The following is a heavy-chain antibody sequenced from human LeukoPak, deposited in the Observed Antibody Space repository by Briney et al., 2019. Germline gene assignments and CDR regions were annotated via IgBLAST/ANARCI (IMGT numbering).Heavy chain of an antibody. Sequence: SQTLSLTCAISGDSVSSNSAAWNWIRQSLSRGLEWLGRAYYRSKWYNDYAVSVKSRITINPDTSKNQSSLQLNSVTPEDTAVYYCARTGGRDGYNYLYYYGMDVWGQGTTVTVSS. CDR2: AYYRSKWYN. CDR3: ARTGGRDGYNYLYYYGMDV. CDR1: GDSVSSNSAA. V-gene: IGHV6-1*01. J-gene: IGHJ6*02. D-gene: IGHD5-24*01.